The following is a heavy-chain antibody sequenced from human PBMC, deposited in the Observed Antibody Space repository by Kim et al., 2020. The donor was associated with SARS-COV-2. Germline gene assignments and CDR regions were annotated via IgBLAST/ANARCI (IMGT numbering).Heavy chain of an antibody. CDR1: GYSFTSYW. V-gene: IGHV5-10-1*01. J-gene: IGHJ4*02. Sequence: GESLKISCKGSGYSFTSYWISWVRQMPGKGLEWMGRIDPSDSYTNYSPSFQGHVTISADKSITTAYLQWSSLKASDTAMYYCARSLRYSYGYLGYWGQGTLVTVSS. CDR3: ARSLRYSYGYLGY. CDR2: IDPSDSYT. D-gene: IGHD5-18*01.